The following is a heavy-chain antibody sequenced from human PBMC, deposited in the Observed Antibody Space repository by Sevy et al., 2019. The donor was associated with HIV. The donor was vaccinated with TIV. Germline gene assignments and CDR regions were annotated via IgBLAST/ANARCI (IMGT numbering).Heavy chain of an antibody. CDR2: INTNNANT. CDR3: ARGSRTRSFHH. D-gene: IGHD1-26*01. V-gene: IGHV1-18*01. CDR1: GYTFTSYD. Sequence: ASVKVSCKAAGYTFTSYDFTWVRQAPGQGLEWMGWINTNNANTNYAQKFQGRVTLTTDTSTSTGYMDLKSLSSDDTAVYYCARGSRTRSFHHWGQGTLVTVSS. J-gene: IGHJ1*01.